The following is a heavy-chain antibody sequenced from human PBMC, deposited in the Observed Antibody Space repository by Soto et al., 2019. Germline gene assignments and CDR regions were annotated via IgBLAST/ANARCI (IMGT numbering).Heavy chain of an antibody. CDR3: PRRPKAILVPNL. CDR2: INHSGST. V-gene: IGHV4-34*01. CDR1: GGRFSDYY. J-gene: IGHJ4*02. D-gene: IGHD2-21*01. Sequence: AALSRKCAVHGGRFSDYYWNWIRQSPGKGLEWIGEINHSGSTTYTPSLKSRVTISIDTSKNQISLKLSSVTAADTPVYYSPRRPKAILVPNLWDQGTLVTVS.